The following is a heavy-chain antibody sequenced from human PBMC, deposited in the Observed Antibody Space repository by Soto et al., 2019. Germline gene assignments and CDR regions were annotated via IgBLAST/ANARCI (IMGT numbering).Heavy chain of an antibody. CDR1: GAPISSNGYF. D-gene: IGHD2-15*01. J-gene: IGHJ4*02. Sequence: PSETLSLTCGVSGAPISSNGYFWAWIRQPPGRGLEFIASMHASGGTYHASSLKSRATMSLDTSKDQFSLKLQSVTAADTGTYYCAAIVVGATRHSDVDHWGQGTLVTVSS. V-gene: IGHV4-39*01. CDR3: AAIVVGATRHSDVDH. CDR2: MHASGGT.